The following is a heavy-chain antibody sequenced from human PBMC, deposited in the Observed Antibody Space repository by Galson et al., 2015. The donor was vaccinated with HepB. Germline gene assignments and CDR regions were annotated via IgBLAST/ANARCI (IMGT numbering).Heavy chain of an antibody. CDR1: GFTFSSYS. D-gene: IGHD1-1*01. V-gene: IGHV3-48*02. J-gene: IGHJ4*02. CDR3: ARGAGATSYYFDY. CDR2: ISSSSSTI. Sequence: SLRLSCAASGFTFSSYSMNWVRQAPGKGLEWVSYISSSSSTIYYADSVKGRFIISRDNAKNSLYLQMNSLRDEDTAVYSCARGAGATSYYFDYWGQGTPVTVSP.